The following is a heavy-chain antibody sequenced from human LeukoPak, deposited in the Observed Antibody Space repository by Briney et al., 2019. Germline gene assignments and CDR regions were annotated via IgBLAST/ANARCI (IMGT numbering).Heavy chain of an antibody. V-gene: IGHV3-23*01. J-gene: IGHJ4*02. D-gene: IGHD3-16*01. CDR1: GFTLSNYM. CDR2: ISGSTVGT. CDR3: ARGDLFGVFDY. Sequence: GGSLRLSCVASGFTLSNYMMSWVRQAPGKGLEWVSAISGSTVGTFYSDSVRGRFTISRDNSKNTLYLQMNSLRAEDTAVYYCARGDLFGVFDYWGQGTLVTVSS.